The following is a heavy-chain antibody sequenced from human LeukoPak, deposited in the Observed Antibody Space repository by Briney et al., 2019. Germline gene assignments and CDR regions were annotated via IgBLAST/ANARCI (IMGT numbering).Heavy chain of an antibody. Sequence: PSETLSLTCAVSGGSITSSSYYWGWIRQPPGKGLEWIGSTYYSGSTYYNPSLKSRVTISVDTSKNQFSLKLSSVAAADTAVYYCARVGFVPRSTWVRGVPDYWGQGTLVTVSS. J-gene: IGHJ4*02. CDR2: TYYSGST. CDR1: GGSITSSSYY. CDR3: ARVGFVPRSTWVRGVPDY. V-gene: IGHV4-39*07. D-gene: IGHD3-10*01.